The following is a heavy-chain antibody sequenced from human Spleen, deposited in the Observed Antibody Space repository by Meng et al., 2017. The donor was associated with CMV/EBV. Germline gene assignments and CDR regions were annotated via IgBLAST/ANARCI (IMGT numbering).Heavy chain of an antibody. CDR2: ISSSGSTI. D-gene: IGHD2-8*01. CDR1: GFTFSDYY. J-gene: IGHJ4*02. V-gene: IGHV3-11*01. Sequence: GESLKISCAASGFTFSDYYMSWIRQAPGKGLEWVSYISSSGSTIYYADSVKGRFTISRKNATNSLYLQMNSLRAEDTAVYYCARDQGVNDYFDYWGQGTLVTVSS. CDR3: ARDQGVNDYFDY.